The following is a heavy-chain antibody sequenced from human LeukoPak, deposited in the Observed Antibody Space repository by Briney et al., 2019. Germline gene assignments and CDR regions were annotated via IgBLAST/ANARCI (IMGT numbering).Heavy chain of an antibody. CDR3: ARGAGTMGRFDN. V-gene: IGHV4-34*09. CDR2: ISHSGRT. Sequence: PSQTLSLTCAVHGGSFSGYYWTWIRQPPGKGLEWIGEISHSGRTNYNPSLKSRVTILVDTSKNQFSLKLSSVTAADTAVYYCARGAGTMGRFDNWGQGTLVTVSS. D-gene: IGHD4/OR15-4a*01. J-gene: IGHJ4*02. CDR1: GGSFSGYY.